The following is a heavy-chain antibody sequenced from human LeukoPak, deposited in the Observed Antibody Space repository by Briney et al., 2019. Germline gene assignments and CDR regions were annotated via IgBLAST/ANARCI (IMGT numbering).Heavy chain of an antibody. D-gene: IGHD3-22*01. CDR1: GGSISSYY. J-gene: IGHJ6*03. Sequence: SETLSLTCTVSGGSISSYYWSWIRQPAGKGLEWIGRIYTSGSTNYNPSLKSRVTMSVDTSKNQFSLKLSSVTAADTAVYYCARTSPGNYYDSSGYYSSRYYYYYMDVWGKGTTVTVPS. CDR2: IYTSGST. CDR3: ARTSPGNYYDSSGYYSSRYYYYYMDV. V-gene: IGHV4-4*07.